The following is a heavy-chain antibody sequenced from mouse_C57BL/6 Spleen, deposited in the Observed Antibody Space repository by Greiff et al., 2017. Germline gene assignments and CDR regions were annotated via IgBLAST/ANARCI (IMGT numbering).Heavy chain of an antibody. CDR2: IRNKANGYTT. V-gene: IGHV7-3*01. Sequence: EVKLMESGGGLVQPGGSLSLSCAASGFTFTDYYMSWVRQPPGKALEWLGFIRNKANGYTTEYSASVKGRFTISRDNSQSILYLQMNALRAEDSATYYCARSYGNYFYYAMDYWGQGTSVTVSS. D-gene: IGHD2-1*01. CDR1: GFTFTDYY. CDR3: ARSYGNYFYYAMDY. J-gene: IGHJ4*01.